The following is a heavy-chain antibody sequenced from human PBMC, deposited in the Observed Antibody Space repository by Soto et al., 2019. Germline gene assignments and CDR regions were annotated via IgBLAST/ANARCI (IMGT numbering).Heavy chain of an antibody. V-gene: IGHV3-74*01. D-gene: IGHD1-26*01. J-gene: IGHJ4*02. CDR1: GFTFSTSW. CDR2: INSDGTTI. Sequence: EVQLVESGGDLIQPGGSLRISCAASGFTFSTSWMHWVRQTPGEGLAWVSRINSDGTTINYADSVKGRFTISRDNAKNTLYLQMNSRRADDTAVYYCTRAGSYRFAYWGQGTLVTVSS. CDR3: TRAGSYRFAY.